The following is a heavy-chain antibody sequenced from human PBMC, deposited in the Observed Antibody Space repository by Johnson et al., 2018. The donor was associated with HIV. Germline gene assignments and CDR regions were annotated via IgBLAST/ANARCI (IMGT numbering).Heavy chain of an antibody. CDR3: SSRPHGSGRPLDI. Sequence: VQLVESGGGVVRPGGSLRLSCAASGFTSGDYSMNWVRQAPGRGLEWVGFIRSKAYGGTPEYAASVKGRFTISGDESRNIAYLQMDSLKTEDTAVYYCSSRPHGSGRPLDIWGQGTLVTVSS. CDR1: GFTSGDYS. V-gene: IGHV3-49*04. J-gene: IGHJ3*02. CDR2: IRSKAYGGTP. D-gene: IGHD3-10*01.